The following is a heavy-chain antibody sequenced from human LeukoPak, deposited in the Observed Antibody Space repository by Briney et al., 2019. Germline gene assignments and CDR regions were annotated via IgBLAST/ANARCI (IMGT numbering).Heavy chain of an antibody. CDR2: ISGSGGST. Sequence: GGSLRLSCAASGFTFSSYAMSWVRPAPGKGLEWVSAISGSGGSTYYADSLKGRFTISRDNSKNTLYLQMNSLRAEDTAVYYCAKDEHTGRYYYGMDVWGQGTTVTVSS. CDR3: AKDEHTGRYYYGMDV. J-gene: IGHJ6*02. CDR1: GFTFSSYA. D-gene: IGHD2-8*02. V-gene: IGHV3-23*01.